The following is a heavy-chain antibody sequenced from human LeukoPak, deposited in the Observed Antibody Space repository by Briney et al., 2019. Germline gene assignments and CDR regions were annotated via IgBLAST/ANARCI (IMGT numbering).Heavy chain of an antibody. CDR2: IKQDGSEK. D-gene: IGHD3-10*01. J-gene: IGHJ4*02. Sequence: GGSLRLSCAASGFTFSSYWMHWVRQAPGKGLEWVANIKQDGSEKYYVDSVKGRFTISRDNAKSSLYLQMNSLRAEDTAVYYCAVMFRGAPFDYWGQGTLVTVSS. CDR1: GFTFSSYW. V-gene: IGHV3-7*01. CDR3: AVMFRGAPFDY.